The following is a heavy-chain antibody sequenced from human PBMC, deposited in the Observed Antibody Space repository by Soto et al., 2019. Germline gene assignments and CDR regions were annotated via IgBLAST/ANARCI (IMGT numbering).Heavy chain of an antibody. V-gene: IGHV3-9*01. D-gene: IGHD1-26*01. J-gene: IGHJ6*02. Sequence: HPGGSLRLSCAAAGFTFNDYAMHWVRQAPGKGLEWVSGINWNSGYIVYADSVKGRFTISRDNAKNSLYLQMNSLRAEDTAVYFCARGGGSYYEAMENYYGMDVWGQGTTVTVSS. CDR3: ARGGGSYYEAMENYYGMDV. CDR2: INWNSGYI. CDR1: GFTFNDYA.